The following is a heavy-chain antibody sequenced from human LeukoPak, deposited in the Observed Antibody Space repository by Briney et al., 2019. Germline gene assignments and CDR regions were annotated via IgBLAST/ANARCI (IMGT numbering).Heavy chain of an antibody. Sequence: PSETLSLTCSVSGGSISSGSYYWSWTRQPAGKALEWIGRIHPSGSTNLNAPLKSRVTISIDKSMSQVSLRLTSVTAADTAVYYCARDFYGGYTSGYYFDFWGQGIPVTVSS. CDR1: GGSISSGSYY. V-gene: IGHV4-61*02. CDR3: ARDFYGGYTSGYYFDF. D-gene: IGHD5-18*01. CDR2: IHPSGST. J-gene: IGHJ4*02.